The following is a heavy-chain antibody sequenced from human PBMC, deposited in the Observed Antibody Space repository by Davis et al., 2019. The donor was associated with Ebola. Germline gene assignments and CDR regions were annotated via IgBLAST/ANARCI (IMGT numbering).Heavy chain of an antibody. CDR2: IDPSDSYT. CDR3: ARLEWLRGDFDY. J-gene: IGHJ4*02. Sequence: GGSLRLSCKGSGYSFTSYWIGWVRQMPGKGLEWMGRIDPSDSYTNYSPSFQGHVTISADKSISTAYLQWSSLKASDTAMYYCARLEWLRGDFDYWGQGTLVTVSS. CDR1: GYSFTSYW. D-gene: IGHD5-12*01. V-gene: IGHV5-10-1*01.